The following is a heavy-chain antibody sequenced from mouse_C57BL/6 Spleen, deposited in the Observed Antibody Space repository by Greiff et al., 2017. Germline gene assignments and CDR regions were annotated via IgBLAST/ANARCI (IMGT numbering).Heavy chain of an antibody. CDR3: ARSRDYEGYAMDY. CDR1: GYTFTSYW. V-gene: IGHV1-69*01. J-gene: IGHJ4*01. Sequence: QVQLKQPGAELVMPGASVKLSCKASGYTFTSYWMHWVKQRPGQGLEWIGEIDPSDSYTNYNQKFKGKSTLTVDKSSSTAYMQLSSLTSEDSAVYYCARSRDYEGYAMDYWGQGTSVTVSS. CDR2: IDPSDSYT. D-gene: IGHD2-4*01.